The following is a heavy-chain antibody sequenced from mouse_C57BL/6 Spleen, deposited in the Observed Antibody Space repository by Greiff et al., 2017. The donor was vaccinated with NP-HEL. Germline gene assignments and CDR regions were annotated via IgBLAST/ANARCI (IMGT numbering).Heavy chain of an antibody. CDR2: IYPGDGDT. CDR3: ARYGGSSLDY. V-gene: IGHV1-82*01. Sequence: VKPGASVKISCKASGYAFSSSWMNWVKQRPGKGLEWIGRIYPGDGDTNYNGKFKGKATLTADKSSSTAYMQLSSLTSEDSAVYFCARYGGSSLDYWGQGTTLTVSS. D-gene: IGHD1-1*01. J-gene: IGHJ2*01. CDR1: GYAFSSSW.